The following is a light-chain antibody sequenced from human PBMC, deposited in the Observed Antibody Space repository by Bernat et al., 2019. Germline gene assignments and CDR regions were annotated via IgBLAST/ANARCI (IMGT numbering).Light chain of an antibody. V-gene: IGKV1-17*01. CDR2: TAF. CDR3: LQHHTYPFT. Sequence: DIQMIQSPSSLSASVGDRVTITCRASQDIGNDLGWYQQKPGKAPERLIFTAFTLQSGVPSRFSGRSSGAEFTLTISSLQPEDFATYYCLQHHTYPFTFGPGTKVDIK. J-gene: IGKJ3*01. CDR1: QDIGND.